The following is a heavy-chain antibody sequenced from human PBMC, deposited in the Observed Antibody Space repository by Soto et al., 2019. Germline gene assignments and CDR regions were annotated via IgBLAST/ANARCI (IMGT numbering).Heavy chain of an antibody. CDR2: MNPNSGNT. Sequence: ASVKVSCKASGYTFTSYDINWVRQATGQGLEWMGWMNPNSGNTGYAQKFQGRVTMTRNTSISTAYMELSSLRSEDTAVYYCARAWDIVVNWFDPWDQGTLVTVSS. D-gene: IGHD2-15*01. CDR1: GYTFTSYD. V-gene: IGHV1-8*01. J-gene: IGHJ5*02. CDR3: ARAWDIVVNWFDP.